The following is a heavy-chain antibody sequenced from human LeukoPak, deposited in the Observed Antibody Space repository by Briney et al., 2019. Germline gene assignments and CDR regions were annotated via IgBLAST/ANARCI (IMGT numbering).Heavy chain of an antibody. Sequence: GGSLRLSCAASGFTFSSYEMNWVRQAPGKGLEWVSYISSSGSTIYYADSVKGRFTISRDNAKNSLYLQMNSLRAEDTALYYCARERNYGGPPANFYYYYYMDVWGKGTTVTVSS. J-gene: IGHJ6*03. CDR3: ARERNYGGPPANFYYYYYMDV. CDR1: GFTFSSYE. CDR2: ISSSGSTI. V-gene: IGHV3-48*03. D-gene: IGHD4-23*01.